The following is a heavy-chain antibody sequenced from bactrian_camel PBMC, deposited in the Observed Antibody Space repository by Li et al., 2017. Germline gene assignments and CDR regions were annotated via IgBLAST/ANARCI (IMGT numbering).Heavy chain of an antibody. CDR1: GYAYGHYC. CDR2: KYTGSAST. D-gene: IGHD1*01. V-gene: IGHV3S1*01. Sequence: HVQLVESGGGSVQAGGSLRLSCLAPGYAYGHYCVAWFRQAPGKEREGVAAKYTGSASTYYSDSVRGRFTVSRDNAKNTVNLQMNNLKPDDTAVYYCASDPSDYGDIVFAYWGRGTQVTVS. J-gene: IGHJ4*01. CDR3: ASDPSDYGDIVFAY.